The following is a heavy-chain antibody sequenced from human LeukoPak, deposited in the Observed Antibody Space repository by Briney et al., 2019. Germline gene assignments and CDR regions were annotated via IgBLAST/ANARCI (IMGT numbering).Heavy chain of an antibody. Sequence: SETLSLTCTVSGGSISSGDYYWSWIRQPPGKGLEWVGYIYYSGSTYYNPSLKSRVTISVDTSKNQFFPKLTSVTAADTAVYYCTRGRGLPPPSTWGQGTLVPGPS. CDR2: IYYSGST. CDR3: TRGRGLPPPST. J-gene: IGHJ5*02. CDR1: GGSISSGDYY. D-gene: IGHD3-16*01. V-gene: IGHV4-30-4*01.